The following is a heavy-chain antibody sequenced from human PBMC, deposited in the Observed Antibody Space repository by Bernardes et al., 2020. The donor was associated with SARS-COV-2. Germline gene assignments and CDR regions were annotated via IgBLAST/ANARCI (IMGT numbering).Heavy chain of an antibody. Sequence: GGSLRLSCAASGFTFSSYWMSWVRQAPGKGLEWVANIKQDGSEKYYVDSVKGRFTISRDNAKNSLYLQMNSLRAEDTAVYYCASQGAPLLWFGELFGMDVWGQGTTVTVSS. CDR3: ASQGAPLLWFGELFGMDV. CDR2: IKQDGSEK. D-gene: IGHD3-10*01. CDR1: GFTFSSYW. J-gene: IGHJ6*02. V-gene: IGHV3-7*01.